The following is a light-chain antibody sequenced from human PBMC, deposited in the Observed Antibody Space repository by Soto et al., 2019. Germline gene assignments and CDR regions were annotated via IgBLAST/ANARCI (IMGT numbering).Light chain of an antibody. J-gene: IGKJ2*01. V-gene: IGKV3-11*01. CDR1: QSVSSY. Sequence: EVVLTQSPATLSLSPGERATLSCRASQSVSSYLAWYQQKPGQAARLLIYDASNRATGIPARFSGSGSGTDFTLTISSLEPEDFAVYYCQQRSNGPTFGQGTKLEIK. CDR3: QQRSNGPT. CDR2: DAS.